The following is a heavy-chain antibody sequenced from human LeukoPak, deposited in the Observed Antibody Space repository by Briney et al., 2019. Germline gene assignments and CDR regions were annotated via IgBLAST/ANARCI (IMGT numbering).Heavy chain of an antibody. D-gene: IGHD6-19*01. Sequence: ASVEVSCKASGYTFTSYGISRVRQAPGQGLEWKGIINPSGGSTSYAQKFQGRVTMTRDTSTSTVYMELSSLRSEDTAVYYCARGAVAENWFDPWGQGTLVTVSS. J-gene: IGHJ5*02. CDR3: ARGAVAENWFDP. CDR1: GYTFTSYG. V-gene: IGHV1-46*01. CDR2: INPSGGST.